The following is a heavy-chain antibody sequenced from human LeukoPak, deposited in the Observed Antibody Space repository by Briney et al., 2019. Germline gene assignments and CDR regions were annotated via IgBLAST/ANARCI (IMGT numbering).Heavy chain of an antibody. CDR2: IYYSGST. D-gene: IGHD6-13*01. Sequence: SETLSLTCTVSGGSISSSSYYWGWIRQPPGKGLEWIGSIYYSGSTYYNPSLKSRVTISVDTSKNQFSLKLSSVTAADTAVYYCARDSSSWVGFDYWGQGTLVTVSS. CDR3: ARDSSSWVGFDY. V-gene: IGHV4-39*07. CDR1: GGSISSSSYY. J-gene: IGHJ4*02.